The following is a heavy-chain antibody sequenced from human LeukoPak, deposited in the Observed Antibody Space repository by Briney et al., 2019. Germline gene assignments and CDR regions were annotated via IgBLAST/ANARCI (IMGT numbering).Heavy chain of an antibody. CDR2: INGEGITT. CDR1: GFSFSSYW. J-gene: IGHJ4*02. Sequence: GGSLRLSCAASGFSFSSYWMHWVRQGPGIGLVWVARINGEGITTNYADSVKGRSTIFRDNAKNTLYLQMNSLRAEDTAVYYCVRDLGGRSGHWGQGTLVTVSS. CDR3: VRDLGGRSGH. V-gene: IGHV3-74*01. D-gene: IGHD1-26*01.